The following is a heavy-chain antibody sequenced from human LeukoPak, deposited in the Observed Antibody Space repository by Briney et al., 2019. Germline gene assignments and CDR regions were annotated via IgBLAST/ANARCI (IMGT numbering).Heavy chain of an antibody. V-gene: IGHV1-2*02. D-gene: IGHD3-10*01. CDR1: GYTFTGYY. Sequence: ASVPVSCKASGYTFTGYYMYWVRQAPGQGLEWMGWINPNSGGTKYAQKFQGRVTMTRDTSISTAYMELSRLTSDDTAVYYCARGPFGELSWFDPWGQGTLVTVSS. CDR3: ARGPFGELSWFDP. CDR2: INPNSGGT. J-gene: IGHJ5*02.